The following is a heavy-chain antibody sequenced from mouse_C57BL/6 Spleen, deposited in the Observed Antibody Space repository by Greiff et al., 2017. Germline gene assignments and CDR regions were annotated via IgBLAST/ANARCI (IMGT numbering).Heavy chain of an antibody. CDR3: VRGGLRQGFDY. J-gene: IGHJ2*01. CDR1: GFSFNTYA. V-gene: IGHV10-1*01. CDR2: IRSKSNNYST. Sequence: GGGLVQPKGSLKLSCAASGFSFNTYAMNWVRQAPGKGLEWVARIRSKSNNYSTYYADSVKDRFTISRDDSESMPYLQMNNLKTDDTAMYYCVRGGLRQGFDYWGQGTTLTVSS. D-gene: IGHD2-4*01.